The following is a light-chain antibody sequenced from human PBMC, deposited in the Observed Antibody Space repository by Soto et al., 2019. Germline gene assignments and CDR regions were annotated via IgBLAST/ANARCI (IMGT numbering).Light chain of an antibody. Sequence: EIVLTQYTATLSLSRGERATLSCWASQSVSNSLSWYQQRPGQSPRLLIYDVSTRATGIPARFGGSGSGTDFTLTISSLETEDFAVYYCQQRTNWPLTFGGGTMVDVK. J-gene: IGKJ4*01. CDR2: DVS. V-gene: IGKV3-11*01. CDR3: QQRTNWPLT. CDR1: QSVSNS.